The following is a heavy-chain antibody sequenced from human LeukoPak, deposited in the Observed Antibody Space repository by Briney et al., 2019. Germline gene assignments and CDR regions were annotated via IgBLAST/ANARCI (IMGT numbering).Heavy chain of an antibody. D-gene: IGHD3-3*01. J-gene: IGHJ4*02. CDR1: GFTFSSYS. CDR2: INQDGSEK. CDR3: VRDDYDFWSGYQRYFEF. V-gene: IGHV3-7*01. Sequence: QSGGSLRLSCAASGFTFSSYSMNWVRQAPGKGLEWVANINQDGSEKYYVDSVEGRFTISRDSVKNSLYLQMTSVRADDTAMYYCVRDDYDFWSGYQRYFEFWGQGTLVTVSS.